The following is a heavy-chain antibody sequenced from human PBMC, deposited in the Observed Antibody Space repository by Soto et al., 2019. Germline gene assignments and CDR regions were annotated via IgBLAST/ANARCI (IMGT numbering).Heavy chain of an antibody. CDR3: AKDLNSYDSSGYYFGPYCYYYGMDV. D-gene: IGHD3-22*01. CDR1: GFTFSSYA. V-gene: IGHV3-23*01. J-gene: IGHJ6*02. Sequence: GGSLRLSCAASGFTFSSYAMSWVRQAPGKGLEWVSAISGSGGSTYYADSVKGRFTISRDNSKNTLYLQMNSLRAEDTAVYYCAKDLNSYDSSGYYFGPYCYYYGMDVWGQGTTVTVSS. CDR2: ISGSGGST.